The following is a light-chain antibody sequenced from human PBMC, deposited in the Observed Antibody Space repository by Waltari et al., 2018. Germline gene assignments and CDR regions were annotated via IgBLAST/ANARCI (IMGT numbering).Light chain of an antibody. CDR1: SSDIGGYNY. CDR3: SSYTSSGTPWV. J-gene: IGLJ3*02. V-gene: IGLV2-14*03. Sequence: SALTQPASVSGSPGQSITISCTGTSSDIGGYNYVSWYQEHPGRAPKLMIFDVSDRPSGVSNRFSGSKSGNTASLTISGLQADDEDDYYCSSYTSSGTPWVFGGGTKLTVL. CDR2: DVS.